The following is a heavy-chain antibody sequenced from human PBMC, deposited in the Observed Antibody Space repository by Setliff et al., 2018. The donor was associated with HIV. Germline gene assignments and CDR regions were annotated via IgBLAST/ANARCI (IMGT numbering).Heavy chain of an antibody. CDR3: TRDLHANYHVVDI. V-gene: IGHV4-59*12. J-gene: IGHJ3*02. CDR1: GGSINTY. D-gene: IGHD2-15*01. CDR2: IKYSGNT. Sequence: SETLSLTCTVSGGSINTYWSWIRQPPGKGLEWIGYIKYSGNTNYNPSLKSRATISVDTSKNQFSLKVTSVTAADTAVYYCTRDLHANYHVVDIWGPGTMVTVSS.